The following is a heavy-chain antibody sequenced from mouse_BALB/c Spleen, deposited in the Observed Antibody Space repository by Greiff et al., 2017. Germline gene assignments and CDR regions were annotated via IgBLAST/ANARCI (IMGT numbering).Heavy chain of an antibody. D-gene: IGHD2-4*01. J-gene: IGHJ3*01. CDR1: GFTFSSYG. V-gene: IGHV5-6*02. CDR2: ISSGGSYT. Sequence: EVKLMESGGDLVKPGGSLKLSCAASGFTFSSYGMSWVRQTPDKRLEWVATISSGGSYTYYPDSVKGRFTISRDNAKNTLYLKMSSLKSEDTAMYYCARRDYDYTWFDYWGQGTMVTVSA. CDR3: ARRDYDYTWFDY.